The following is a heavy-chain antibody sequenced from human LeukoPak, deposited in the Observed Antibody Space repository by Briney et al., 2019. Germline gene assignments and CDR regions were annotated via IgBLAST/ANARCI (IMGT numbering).Heavy chain of an antibody. CDR2: IWYDGSNK. Sequence: GGSLRLSCAASGFTFSSYGMHWVHRAPGKGLEWVAVIWYDGSNKYYADSVKGRFTISRDNSKNTLYLQMNSLRAEDTAVYYCARDGDTAMHYYMDVWGKGTTVTVSS. CDR3: ARDGDTAMHYYMDV. V-gene: IGHV3-33*01. J-gene: IGHJ6*03. D-gene: IGHD5-18*01. CDR1: GFTFSSYG.